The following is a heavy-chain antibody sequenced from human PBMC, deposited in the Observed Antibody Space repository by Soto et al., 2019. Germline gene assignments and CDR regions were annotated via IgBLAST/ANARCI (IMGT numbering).Heavy chain of an antibody. CDR3: ARFQYNGNYGENWFDH. CDR1: GSTFTGYY. Sequence: SSVKVSCNASGSTFTGYYMPWVRQAPGQGLEWMGWLNPNSGGTNYAQKFQGRVTMTSDTSISTAYMELSRLRSDDTAVYYCARFQYNGNYGENWFDHWGQGTLVTVSS. D-gene: IGHD1-7*01. V-gene: IGHV1-2*02. J-gene: IGHJ5*02. CDR2: LNPNSGGT.